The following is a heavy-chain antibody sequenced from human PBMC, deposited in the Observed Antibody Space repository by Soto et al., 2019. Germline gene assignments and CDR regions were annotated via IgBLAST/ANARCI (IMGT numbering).Heavy chain of an antibody. V-gene: IGHV3-15*01. D-gene: IGHD2-15*01. Sequence: PGGSLRLSCAACGFAFTTAGISWVRQAPWKGLEWVGRIQSKTDGGTTDYAAPVKGRFTISRDDSKNTLYLQMDSLKTEDTAVYYCTTDGSNTCPHVPSPDYSGQGTLVTVCS. J-gene: IGHJ4*02. CDR1: GFAFTTAG. CDR2: IQSKTDGGTT. CDR3: TTDGSNTCPHVPSPDY.